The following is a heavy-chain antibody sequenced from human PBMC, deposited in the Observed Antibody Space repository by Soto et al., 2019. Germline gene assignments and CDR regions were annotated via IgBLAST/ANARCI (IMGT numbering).Heavy chain of an antibody. CDR2: IYYSGST. J-gene: IGHJ5*02. CDR1: VGSISSGGYY. D-gene: IGHD6-13*01. V-gene: IGHV4-31*03. CDR3: ARDGPYSSSWYWFDP. Sequence: SETLCITCTFSVGSISSGGYYWSWIRQHPGKGLEWIGYIYYSGSTYYNPSLKSRVTISVDTSKNQFSLKLSSVTAADTAVYYCARDGPYSSSWYWFDPWGQGTMVTVSS.